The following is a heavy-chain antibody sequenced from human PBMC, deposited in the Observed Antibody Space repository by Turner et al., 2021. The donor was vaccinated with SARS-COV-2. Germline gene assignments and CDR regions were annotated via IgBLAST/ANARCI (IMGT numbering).Heavy chain of an antibody. CDR1: GFTFSNYA. CDR2: ISSVGNNQ. Sequence: QVLLVESGGGGVQPGRSLRLSCAASGFTFSNYAMHWVRQAPGKGLEWVAVISSVGNNQHYADSVKGRFTVSRDDSKNSLYLQINSLRAEDTGVYYCARDRITVAGNLDHWGQGTLVTVSS. J-gene: IGHJ4*02. V-gene: IGHV3-30-3*01. D-gene: IGHD6-19*01. CDR3: ARDRITVAGNLDH.